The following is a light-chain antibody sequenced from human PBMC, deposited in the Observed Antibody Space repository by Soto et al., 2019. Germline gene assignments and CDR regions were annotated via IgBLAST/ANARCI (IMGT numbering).Light chain of an antibody. Sequence: DIQXGQSPSSXAXSXLEXXXITCLASQSISNYLNWYQQKSGKAPKLLIYVASSLQSGVPSRFSGSGSGTDFTLTISSLQPEDFATYYCQQGYSNPQTFGQGTKVDNK. V-gene: IGKV1-39*01. CDR2: VAS. J-gene: IGKJ1*01. CDR1: QSISNY. CDR3: QQGYSNPQT.